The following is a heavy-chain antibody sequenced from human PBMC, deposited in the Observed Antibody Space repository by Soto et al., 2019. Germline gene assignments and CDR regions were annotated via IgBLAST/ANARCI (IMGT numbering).Heavy chain of an antibody. CDR2: VSSTSGSI. D-gene: IGHD2-15*01. CDR1: GFTFSTYE. Sequence: EVQLVESGGGLVQPGGSLRLSCAASGFTFSTYEMDWVRQAPGKGLEWIAYVSSTSGSIYYADSVEGRFTISRDNARDSVYWQMNSLRVEDTAVYYWEREGEGYTRTLDSWGQGTLVTVSS. V-gene: IGHV3-48*03. J-gene: IGHJ5*01. CDR3: EREGEGYTRTLDS.